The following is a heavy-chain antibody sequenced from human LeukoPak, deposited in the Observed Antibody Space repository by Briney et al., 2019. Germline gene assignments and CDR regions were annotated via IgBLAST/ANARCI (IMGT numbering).Heavy chain of an antibody. CDR3: ARAVAVAGTFKFDF. Sequence: SETLSLTCTVAGGSISGNYWSWVRQPPGKGLDYIGHVFYTGSTNYYPSLKSRVTISIDTSKSHFSLKLTSVTAADTAVYYCARAVAVAGTFKFDFWGQGTLVTVSS. CDR1: GGSISGNY. V-gene: IGHV4-59*01. J-gene: IGHJ4*02. CDR2: VFYTGST. D-gene: IGHD6-19*01.